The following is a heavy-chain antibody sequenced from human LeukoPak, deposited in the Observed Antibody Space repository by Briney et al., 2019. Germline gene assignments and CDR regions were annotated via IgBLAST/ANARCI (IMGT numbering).Heavy chain of an antibody. CDR1: GGSISSGSYY. CDR3: ARDDKTGDYMDWFDP. CDR2: IYTSGST. D-gene: IGHD7-27*01. J-gene: IGHJ5*02. V-gene: IGHV4-61*02. Sequence: SETLSLTCTVSGGSISSGSYYWSWIRQPAGKGLEWIGRIYTSGSTNYNPSLKSRVTISVDTSKNQFSLKLSSVTAADTAVYYCARDDKTGDYMDWFDPWGQGTLVTVSS.